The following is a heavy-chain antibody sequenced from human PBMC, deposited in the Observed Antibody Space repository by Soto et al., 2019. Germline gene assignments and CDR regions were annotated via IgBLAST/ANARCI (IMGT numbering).Heavy chain of an antibody. J-gene: IGHJ5*02. CDR3: AKGGEVEVAGTRRCFDP. CDR1: GFTFSSYA. Sequence: GGSLRLSCAASGFTFSSYAMSWVRQAPGKGLEWVSAISGSGGSTYYADSVKGRFTISRDNSKNTLYLQMNSLRAEDTAVYYCAKGGEVEVAGTRRCFDPWGQGTLVTVSS. CDR2: ISGSGGST. D-gene: IGHD6-19*01. V-gene: IGHV3-23*01.